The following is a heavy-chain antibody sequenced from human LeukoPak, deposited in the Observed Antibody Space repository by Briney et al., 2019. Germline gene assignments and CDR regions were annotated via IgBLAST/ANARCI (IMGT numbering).Heavy chain of an antibody. J-gene: IGHJ4*02. CDR2: ISYDGSNK. V-gene: IGHV3-30*04. CDR1: GFTFSSYA. Sequence: GGSLRLSCAASGFTFSSYAMHWVRQAPGKGLEWVAVISYDGSNKYYADSVKGRFTISRDNSKNTLYLQMNSLRAEDTAVYYCAMRNLGYRSSTSCYFPFDYWGQGTLVTVSS. D-gene: IGHD2-2*01. CDR3: AMRNLGYRSSTSCYFPFDY.